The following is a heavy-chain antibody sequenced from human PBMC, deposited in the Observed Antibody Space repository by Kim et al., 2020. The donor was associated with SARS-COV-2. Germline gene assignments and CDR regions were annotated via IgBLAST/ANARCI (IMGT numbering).Heavy chain of an antibody. CDR3: ARDNITMVWGPPQAWFDP. Sequence: SVKVSCKASGGTFSSYAISWVRQAPGQGLEWMGGIIPIFGTANYAQKFQGRVTITADKSTSTAYMELSSLRSEDTAVYYCARDNITMVWGPPQAWFDPWGQGTLVTVSS. V-gene: IGHV1-69*06. J-gene: IGHJ5*02. CDR2: IIPIFGTA. CDR1: GGTFSSYA. D-gene: IGHD3-10*01.